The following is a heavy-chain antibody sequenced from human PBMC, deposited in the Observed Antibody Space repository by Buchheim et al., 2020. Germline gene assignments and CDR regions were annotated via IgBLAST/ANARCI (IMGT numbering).Heavy chain of an antibody. CDR3: AKAVAGTNTPFDY. J-gene: IGHJ4*02. V-gene: IGHV3-23*04. CDR1: GFTFSTSW. D-gene: IGHD6-19*01. Sequence: EVQLVESGGVLVQTGGSLRLSCAASGFTFSTSWMHWVRQAPGKGLVWVSGIGGSGTSTYYADSVKGRFTISRDISKNTLYLQMNSLRAEDTAVYYCAKAVAGTNTPFDYWGQGTL. CDR2: IGGSGTST.